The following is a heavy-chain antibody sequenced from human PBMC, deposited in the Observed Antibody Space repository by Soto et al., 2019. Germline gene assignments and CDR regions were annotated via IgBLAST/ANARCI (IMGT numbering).Heavy chain of an antibody. V-gene: IGHV3-13*01. D-gene: IGHD2-2*01. Sequence: PLGSLRLSCAASGFTFSSYDMHWVRQATGKGLEWVSAIGTAGDTYYPGSVKGRFTISRENAKNSLYLQMNSLRAGDTAVYYCARGQFCSSTSCEENGMDVWGQGTTVTVSS. CDR3: ARGQFCSSTSCEENGMDV. J-gene: IGHJ6*02. CDR1: GFTFSSYD. CDR2: IGTAGDT.